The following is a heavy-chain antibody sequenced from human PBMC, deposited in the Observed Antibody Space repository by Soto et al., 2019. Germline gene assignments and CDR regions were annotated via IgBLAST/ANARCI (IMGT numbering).Heavy chain of an antibody. V-gene: IGHV4-30-4*01. J-gene: IGHJ6*02. CDR3: ARDGSSLLAPYYYGMDV. CDR2: IYYSGST. Sequence: LSLTCTVSGGSISSGDYYWSWIRQPPGKGLEWIGYIYYSGSTYYNPSLKSRVTISVDTSKNQFSLKLSSVTAADTAVYYCARDGSSLLAPYYYGMDVWGQGTTVTVSS. CDR1: GGSISSGDYY. D-gene: IGHD6-6*01.